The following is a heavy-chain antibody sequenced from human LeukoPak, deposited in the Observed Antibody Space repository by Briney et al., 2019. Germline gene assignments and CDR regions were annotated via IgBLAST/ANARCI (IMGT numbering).Heavy chain of an antibody. V-gene: IGHV4-38-2*02. CDR3: ARRITGTTSDSFDY. Sequence: SETLSLTCTVSGYSISSGYYWAWIRQPPGKGLEWIGNIYHSGSTYYNPSLKSRVIISVDTSKNQFSLRLTSVTAADTAVYYCARRITGTTSDSFDYWGQGTLVTVSS. CDR2: IYHSGST. D-gene: IGHD1-20*01. J-gene: IGHJ4*02. CDR1: GYSISSGYY.